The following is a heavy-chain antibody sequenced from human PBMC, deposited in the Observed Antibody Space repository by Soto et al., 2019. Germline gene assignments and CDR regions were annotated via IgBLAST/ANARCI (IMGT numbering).Heavy chain of an antibody. J-gene: IGHJ6*02. CDR2: IYYSGST. D-gene: IGHD1-26*01. Sequence: SETLSLTCTVSGGPISSYYWSWIRQPPGKGLEWIGYIYYSGSTNYNPSLKSRVTISVDTSKNQFSLKLSSVTAADTAVYYCARHTQLPRAHYYYGMDVWGQGTTVTVS. CDR1: GGPISSYY. V-gene: IGHV4-59*08. CDR3: ARHTQLPRAHYYYGMDV.